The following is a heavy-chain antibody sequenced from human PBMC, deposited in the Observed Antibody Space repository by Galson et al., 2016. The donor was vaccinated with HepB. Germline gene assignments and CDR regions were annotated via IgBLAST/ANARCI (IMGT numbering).Heavy chain of an antibody. CDR3: ASHCGGDCYNNLADAFDI. J-gene: IGHJ3*02. D-gene: IGHD2-21*01. V-gene: IGHV4-39*01. CDR1: SGSISSSRYY. Sequence: SETLSLTCTVSSGSISSSRYYWGWIRQPPGKGLEWIGSVYYSGTAYYDPSLKSRVSISVDTSKNQFSLRLSSVTAGDTAVYVCASHCGGDCYNNLADAFDIWGRGTMVTVSS. CDR2: VYYSGTA.